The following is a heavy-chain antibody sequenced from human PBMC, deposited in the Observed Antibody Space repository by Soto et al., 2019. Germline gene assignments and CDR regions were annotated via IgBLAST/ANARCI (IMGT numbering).Heavy chain of an antibody. CDR1: GFTFSSYS. CDR3: ARDAYDILPGQTGGFDP. V-gene: IGHV3-48*02. CDR2: ISSSSSTI. J-gene: IGHJ5*02. Sequence: EVQLVESGGGLVQPGGSLRLSCAASGFTFSSYSMNWVRQAPGKGLEWVSYISSSSSTIYYADSVKGRFTISRDNAKNSLYLQMNSLRDEDTAVYYCARDAYDILPGQTGGFDPWGQGTLVTVSS. D-gene: IGHD3-9*01.